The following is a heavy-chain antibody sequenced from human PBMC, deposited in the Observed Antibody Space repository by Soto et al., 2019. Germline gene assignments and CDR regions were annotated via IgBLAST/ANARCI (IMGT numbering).Heavy chain of an antibody. Sequence: GSLRLSCAASGFTFSSYSMNWVRQAPGKGLEWVSSISSSSSYIYYADSVKGRFTISRDNAKNSLYLQMNSLRAEDTAVYYCARVSGYGDSLDVWGKGTTVTVSS. J-gene: IGHJ6*04. CDR2: ISSSSSYI. CDR3: ARVSGYGDSLDV. V-gene: IGHV3-21*01. D-gene: IGHD4-17*01. CDR1: GFTFSSYS.